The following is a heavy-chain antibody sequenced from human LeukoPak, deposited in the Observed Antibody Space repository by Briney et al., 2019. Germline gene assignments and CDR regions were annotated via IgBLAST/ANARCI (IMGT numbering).Heavy chain of an antibody. CDR2: IIPISGTA. J-gene: IGHJ5*02. D-gene: IGHD2-2*01. V-gene: IGHV1-69*13. Sequence: SVKVSCKASGGTFSSYAISWVRQAPGQGLEWMGGIIPISGTANYAQKFQGRVTITADESTSTAYMELSSLRSEDTAVYYCARGRSTESIIVVVPAAMLGWFDPWGQGTLVTVSS. CDR1: GGTFSSYA. CDR3: ARGRSTESIIVVVPAAMLGWFDP.